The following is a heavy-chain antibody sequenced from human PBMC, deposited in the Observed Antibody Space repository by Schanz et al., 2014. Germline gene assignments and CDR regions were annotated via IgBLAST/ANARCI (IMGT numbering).Heavy chain of an antibody. D-gene: IGHD3-3*01. Sequence: QVQLVQSGSELKKPGASVKVSCKASGYTFTGHHMHWVRQAPGQGLEWMGWINPNSGDRNYAQKFQGRVTMTRDTSSSTAYMELSRLRSDDTAVYYCARDDRLGEWSLLGSWGQGTLVTVSS. J-gene: IGHJ5*02. V-gene: IGHV1-2*02. CDR1: GYTFTGHH. CDR3: ARDDRLGEWSLLGS. CDR2: INPNSGDR.